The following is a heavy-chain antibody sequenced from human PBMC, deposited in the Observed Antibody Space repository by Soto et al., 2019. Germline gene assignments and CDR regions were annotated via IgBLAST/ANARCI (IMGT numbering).Heavy chain of an antibody. CDR3: AWEGGYCSGGSCYPYGYY. CDR2: IIPIFGTA. Sequence: QVQLVQSGAEVKKPGSSVKVSCKASGGTFSSYAISWVRQAPGQGLEWMGGIIPIFGTANYAQKFQGRVTITADESTSTAYMELSSLRSEDTAVYYCAWEGGYCSGGSCYPYGYYWGQGTLVTVSS. V-gene: IGHV1-69*01. CDR1: GGTFSSYA. J-gene: IGHJ4*02. D-gene: IGHD2-15*01.